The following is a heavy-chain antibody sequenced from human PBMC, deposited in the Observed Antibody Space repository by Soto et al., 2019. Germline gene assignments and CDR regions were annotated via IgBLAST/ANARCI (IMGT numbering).Heavy chain of an antibody. CDR1: GYTFTGYY. Sequence: SVKVSCKASGYTFTGYYMHWVRQAPGQGLEWMGWINPNSGGTNYAQKFQGWVTMTRDTSISTAYMELSRLRSDDTAVYYCARNLLASAGDYYNNGMFFWDKGITLSVS. CDR3: ARNLLASAGDYYNNGMFF. J-gene: IGHJ6*04. V-gene: IGHV1-2*04. D-gene: IGHD6-13*01. CDR2: INPNSGGT.